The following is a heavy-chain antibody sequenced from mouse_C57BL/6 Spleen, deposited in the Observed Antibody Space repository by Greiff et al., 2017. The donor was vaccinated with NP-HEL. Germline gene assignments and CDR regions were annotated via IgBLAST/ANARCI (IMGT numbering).Heavy chain of an antibody. D-gene: IGHD3-1*01. CDR1: GYTFTDYY. J-gene: IGHJ2*01. V-gene: IGHV1-26*01. CDR2: INPNNGGT. Sequence: EVQLQQSGPELVKPGASVKISCKASGYTFTDYYMNWVKQSHGKSLEWIGDINPNNGGTSYNQKFKGKATLTVDKSSSTAYMELRSLTSEDSAVYYCARSGEGYYFDYWGQGTTLTVSS. CDR3: ARSGEGYYFDY.